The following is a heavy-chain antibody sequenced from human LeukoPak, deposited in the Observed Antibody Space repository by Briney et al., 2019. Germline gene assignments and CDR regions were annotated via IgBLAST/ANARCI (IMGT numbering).Heavy chain of an antibody. D-gene: IGHD3-10*01. V-gene: IGHV4-4*02. Sequence: SETLSLTCTVSGGSISSSDWWSWVRQPPGKGLEWIGEMHQSGIINYNPSLKSRVTMSLDKAKKQFSLKLSSVTAADTSVYFCASADYYRIDFWGQGTLVTVSS. CDR3: ASADYYRIDF. J-gene: IGHJ4*02. CDR2: MHQSGII. CDR1: GGSISSSDW.